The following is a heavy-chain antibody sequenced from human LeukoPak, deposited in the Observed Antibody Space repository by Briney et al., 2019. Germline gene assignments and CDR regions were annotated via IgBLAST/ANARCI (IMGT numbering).Heavy chain of an antibody. CDR1: GYSISTLAN. V-gene: IGHV3-15*01. Sequence: ETLSLTCAVSGYSISTLANWGWIRQSPGKGLEWVGRIKSETDGGTTDYAAPVKGRLTISRDDSKNTLYLQMNTLKTEDTAVYYCTTVVWSGARPGVIYWGQGTLVTVSS. D-gene: IGHD3-3*01. CDR3: TTVVWSGARPGVIY. CDR2: IKSETDGGTT. J-gene: IGHJ4*02.